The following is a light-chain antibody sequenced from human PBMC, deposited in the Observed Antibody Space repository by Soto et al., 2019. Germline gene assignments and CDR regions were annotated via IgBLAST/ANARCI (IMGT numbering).Light chain of an antibody. CDR3: QQYGSPGT. J-gene: IGKJ1*01. Sequence: TQSPVTLSVSPGERATRSCRASQSVNSNLAWYKQKPGQAPRLLIYGASNRATGIPDRLSGSGSGTDFTLTISRLAPEDFAVYYCQQYGSPGTFGQGTKVDI. V-gene: IGKV3-20*01. CDR2: GAS. CDR1: QSVNSN.